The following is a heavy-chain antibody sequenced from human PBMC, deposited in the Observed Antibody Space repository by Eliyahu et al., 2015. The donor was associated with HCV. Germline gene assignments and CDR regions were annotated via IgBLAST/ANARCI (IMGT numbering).Heavy chain of an antibody. CDR2: MNPNSGNT. Sequence: QVQLVQSGAEXKKPGASVKVSCXASGYXXXSYDXNWVRQAXGQGLEWMGWMNPNSGNTGYAQKFQGRVTMTRNTSISTAYMELSSLRSEDTAVYYCARGSVRWQYYYGMDVWGQGTTVTVSS. CDR3: ARGSVRWQYYYGMDV. V-gene: IGHV1-8*01. D-gene: IGHD4-23*01. CDR1: GYXXXSYD. J-gene: IGHJ6*02.